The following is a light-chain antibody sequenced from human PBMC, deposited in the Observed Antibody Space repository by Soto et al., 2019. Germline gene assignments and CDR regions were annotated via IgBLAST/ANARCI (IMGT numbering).Light chain of an antibody. CDR3: QQRSNWIT. Sequence: FTQSASTLYLSPGERATLSCRASQSVSSSYLAWYQQKPGQAPRLLIYDASNRATGIPARFSGSGSGTDFTLTISSLEPEDFAVYYCQQRSNWITFGQGTRLEIK. CDR1: QSVSSSY. V-gene: IGKV3D-20*02. CDR2: DAS. J-gene: IGKJ5*01.